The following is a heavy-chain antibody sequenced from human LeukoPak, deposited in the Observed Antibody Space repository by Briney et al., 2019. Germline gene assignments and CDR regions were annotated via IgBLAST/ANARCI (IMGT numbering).Heavy chain of an antibody. CDR2: IYYSGST. D-gene: IGHD1-26*01. Sequence: PGGSLRLSCAASGFTFNNYYMSWIRQPPGKGLEWIGYIYYSGSTYYNPSLKSRVTISVDTSKNQFSLKLSSVTAADTAVYYCARERELADYWGQGTLVTVSS. CDR1: GFTFNNYY. V-gene: IGHV4-59*06. CDR3: ARERELADY. J-gene: IGHJ4*02.